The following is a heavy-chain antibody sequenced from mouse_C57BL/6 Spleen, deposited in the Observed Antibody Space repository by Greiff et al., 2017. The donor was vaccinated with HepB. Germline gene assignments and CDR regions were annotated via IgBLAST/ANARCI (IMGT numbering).Heavy chain of an antibody. CDR2: IDPSDSET. V-gene: IGHV1-52*01. J-gene: IGHJ1*03. Sequence: QVQLQQPGAELVRPGSSVKLSCKASGYTFTSYWMHWVKQRPIQGLEWIGNIDPSDSETHYNQKFKDKATLTVDKSSSTAYMQLSSLTSEDSAVYYCALSYYYGSSYWYVDVWGTGTTVTVSS. D-gene: IGHD1-1*01. CDR1: GYTFTSYW. CDR3: ALSYYYGSSYWYVDV.